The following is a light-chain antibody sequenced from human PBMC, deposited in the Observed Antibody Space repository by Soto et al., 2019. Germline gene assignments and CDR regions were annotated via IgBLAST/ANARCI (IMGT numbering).Light chain of an antibody. Sequence: HSALTQPPSASGTPGQSVTISCTGTSSDIGYYKYVSWYQQHPGRAPKLIIYEVIKRPSGVPDRFSGYKSGNTASLTVSGLQAEDEADYYCSSYAGSNLGVFGTGTKVTV. J-gene: IGLJ1*01. CDR2: EVI. CDR3: SSYAGSNLGV. V-gene: IGLV2-8*01. CDR1: SSDIGYYKY.